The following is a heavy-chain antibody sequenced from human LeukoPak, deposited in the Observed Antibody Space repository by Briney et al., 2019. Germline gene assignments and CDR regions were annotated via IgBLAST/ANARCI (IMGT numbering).Heavy chain of an antibody. CDR1: GGTFSSYA. D-gene: IGHD1-26*01. CDR2: IIPIFGTA. J-gene: IGHJ4*02. Sequence: ASVKVSCKASGGTFSSYAISWVRQAPGQGLEWMGGIIPIFGTANYAQKFQGRVTITADKSTSTAYMELSSLRSEDTAVYYCARGWELLYYFDYWGQGTLVTVSS. CDR3: ARGWELLYYFDY. V-gene: IGHV1-69*06.